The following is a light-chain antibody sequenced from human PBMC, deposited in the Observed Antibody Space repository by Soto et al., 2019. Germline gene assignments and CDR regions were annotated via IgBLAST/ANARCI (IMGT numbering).Light chain of an antibody. Sequence: EIVLTQSPGTLSLSPGERATVSCRASQSVTNSLAWYQQKPGQAPRLLVYDASNRATGIPTRFSGSGSGTDFTLTISNLEPEDFAVYYCQQHISWPLTFGGGTKVDIK. J-gene: IGKJ4*01. CDR1: QSVTNS. CDR3: QQHISWPLT. CDR2: DAS. V-gene: IGKV3-11*01.